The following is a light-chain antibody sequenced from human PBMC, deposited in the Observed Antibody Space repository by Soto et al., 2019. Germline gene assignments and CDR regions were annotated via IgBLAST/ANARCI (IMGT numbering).Light chain of an antibody. CDR2: AAS. J-gene: IGKJ5*01. CDR1: QSISSY. V-gene: IGKV1-39*01. Sequence: DIQMTQSPSSLSASVGDRVTTTCRASQSISSYLNWYQQKPGKAPKLLIYAASSLQSGVPSRFSGSGSGTDFTLTISSLQPEDFATYYCQQSYSTPITSGQGTRLENK. CDR3: QQSYSTPIT.